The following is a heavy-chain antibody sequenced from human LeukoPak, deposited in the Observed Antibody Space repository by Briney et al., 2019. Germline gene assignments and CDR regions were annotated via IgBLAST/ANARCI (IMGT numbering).Heavy chain of an antibody. Sequence: SETLSLTCTVPGGSISSYYWSWIRQPPGKGLEWIGYIYYSGSTNYNPSLKSRVTISVDTSKNQFSLKLSSVTAADTAVYYCARSERGRYCSGGSCYLFDYWGQGTLVTVSS. J-gene: IGHJ4*02. CDR1: GGSISSYY. CDR2: IYYSGST. D-gene: IGHD2-15*01. CDR3: ARSERGRYCSGGSCYLFDY. V-gene: IGHV4-59*01.